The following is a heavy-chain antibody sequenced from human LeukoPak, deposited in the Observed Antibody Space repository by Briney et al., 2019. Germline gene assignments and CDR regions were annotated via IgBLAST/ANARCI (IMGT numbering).Heavy chain of an antibody. CDR2: ISAYNGNT. V-gene: IGHV1-18*04. J-gene: IGHJ4*02. CDR3: ARNGRWNGVDY. CDR1: GYTFTSYG. Sequence: ASVKVSCKASGYTFTSYGISWVRQAPGQGLEWTGWISAYNGNTNYAQKLQGRVTMTTDTSTSTAYRDLSSLSSDDPAVYYCARNGRWNGVDYWGRGTLVTVSS. D-gene: IGHD1-1*01.